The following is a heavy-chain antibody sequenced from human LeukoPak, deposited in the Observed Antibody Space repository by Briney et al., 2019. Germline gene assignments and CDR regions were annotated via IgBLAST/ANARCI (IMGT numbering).Heavy chain of an antibody. CDR1: GFTFSSYA. CDR3: ANLRYGRNPPSAFDY. J-gene: IGHJ4*02. D-gene: IGHD1-26*01. V-gene: IGHV3-23*01. CDR2: ISGSGGST. Sequence: PGGSLTLSCAASGFTFSSYAMSWVRQAPGTGLEWVSAISGSGGSTYYADSVKGRFTIYRHNSKNTLYLQMNSLRAEDTGVYYRANLRYGRNPPSAFDYWGQGTLVTVSS.